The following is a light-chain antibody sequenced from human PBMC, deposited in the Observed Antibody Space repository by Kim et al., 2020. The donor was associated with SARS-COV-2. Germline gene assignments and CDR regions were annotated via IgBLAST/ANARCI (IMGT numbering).Light chain of an antibody. J-gene: IGKJ2*01. V-gene: IGKV2-30*01. CDR1: QSLVNSDGNTY. CDR2: KVS. Sequence: PASISCRSSQSLVNSDGNTYLTWYQQRPGQSPRRLIYKVSERDSGVPDRFSGSGSGTDFTLKISGVEAEDVGVYYCMQGTHWPRYTFGQGTKLEIK. CDR3: MQGTHWPRYT.